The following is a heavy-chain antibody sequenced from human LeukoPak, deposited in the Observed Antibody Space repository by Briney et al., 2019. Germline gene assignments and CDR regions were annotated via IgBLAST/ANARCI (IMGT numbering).Heavy chain of an antibody. J-gene: IGHJ6*03. D-gene: IGHD2-2*01. CDR3: AKAGYCATTGCPDYYYMDV. CDR2: IRYDGSNK. V-gene: IGHV3-30*02. CDR1: GFIFSSYA. Sequence: PGGSLGLSCAASGFIFSSYAMHWVRQAPGKGLEWVAFIRYDGSNKFYADSVKGRFTISRDTSKNTLYLQMNSLRTEDSAMYYCAKAGYCATTGCPDYYYMDVWGRGTTVTVSS.